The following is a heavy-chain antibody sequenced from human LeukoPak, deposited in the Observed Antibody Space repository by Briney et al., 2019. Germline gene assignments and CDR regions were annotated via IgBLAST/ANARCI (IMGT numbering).Heavy chain of an antibody. V-gene: IGHV4-59*01. CDR3: LSPYGGYVLDY. CDR2: VYHSGSI. J-gene: IGHJ4*02. D-gene: IGHD5-12*01. Sequence: PSETLSLTCTDSRGSISSYSWNWIRHSPGKGLEWIGRVYHSGSINYNPSLMSRVTISVDTSKNQLSLNLSSVTAADPAVYYCLSPYGGYVLDYWGQGTLVIVSS. CDR1: RGSISSYS.